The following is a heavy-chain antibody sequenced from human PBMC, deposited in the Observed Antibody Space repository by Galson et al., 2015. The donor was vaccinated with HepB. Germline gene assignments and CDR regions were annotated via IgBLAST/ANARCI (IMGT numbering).Heavy chain of an antibody. CDR3: ARRLCESGSCYANYYYYYGMDV. Sequence: QSGAEVKKPGVSLRISCKGSGYSFTSYWISWVRQMPGKGLEWMGRIDPSDSYTNYSPSFQGHVTISADKSISTAYLQWSSLKASDTAMYYCARRLCESGSCYANYYYYYGMDVWGQGTTVTVSS. V-gene: IGHV5-10-1*01. D-gene: IGHD2-15*01. CDR1: GYSFTSYW. CDR2: IDPSDSYT. J-gene: IGHJ6*02.